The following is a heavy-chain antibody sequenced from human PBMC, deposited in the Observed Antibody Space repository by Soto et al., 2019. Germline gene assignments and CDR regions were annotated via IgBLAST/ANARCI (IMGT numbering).Heavy chain of an antibody. D-gene: IGHD2-15*01. CDR2: ISAYNGNT. Sequence: ASVKVSCKASGYTFTSYGISWVRQAPGQGLEWMGWISAYNGNTNYAQKLQGRVTMTTDTSTSTAYMELRSLRSDDTAVYYCASHCSGGSCYPHDAFDIWGQGTMVTVSS. J-gene: IGHJ3*02. CDR1: GYTFTSYG. V-gene: IGHV1-18*01. CDR3: ASHCSGGSCYPHDAFDI.